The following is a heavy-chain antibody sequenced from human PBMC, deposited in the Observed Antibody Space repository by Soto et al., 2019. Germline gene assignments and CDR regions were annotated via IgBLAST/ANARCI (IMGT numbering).Heavy chain of an antibody. CDR2: IGTGGDT. CDR3: NTRTIRLNWFDP. V-gene: IGHV3-13*01. CDR1: GFAFSSYV. J-gene: IGHJ5*02. Sequence: PGGSLRLSCAASGFAFSSYVLHWVRRAPGKGPEWVSAIGTGGDTYYADSVMGRFTISRDNAKKSLYLQMNSLIAEDMAVYSINTRTIRLNWFDPWGQGTLVTVSS. D-gene: IGHD1-7*01.